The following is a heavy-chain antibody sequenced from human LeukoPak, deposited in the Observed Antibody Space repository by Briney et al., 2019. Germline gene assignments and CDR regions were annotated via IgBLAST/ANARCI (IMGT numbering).Heavy chain of an antibody. CDR2: IYYSGST. D-gene: IGHD2-2*01. V-gene: IGHV4-39*07. CDR1: GGSISSSSYY. J-gene: IGHJ4*02. CDR3: ARRTSLSSYKDIVVVPAARSLDY. Sequence: PSETLSLTCTVSGGSISSSSYYWGWIRQPPGKGLEWIGSIYYSGSTNYNPSLKSRVTISVDTSKNQFSLKLSSVTAADTAVYYCARRTSLSSYKDIVVVPAARSLDYWGQGTLVTVSS.